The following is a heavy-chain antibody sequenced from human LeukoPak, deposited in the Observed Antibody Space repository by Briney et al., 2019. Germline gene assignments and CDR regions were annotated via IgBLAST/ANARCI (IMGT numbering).Heavy chain of an antibody. CDR2: IYYSGST. V-gene: IGHV4-30-4*01. D-gene: IGHD3-3*01. CDR1: GGSISSGDYY. CDR3: ARAPVGYDFWSGYPPYYYYGMDV. Sequence: SQTLSLTCTVSGGSISSGDYYWSWIRQPPGTGLEWIGYIYYSGSTYYNPSLKSRVTISVDTSKNQFSLKLSCVTAADTAVYYCARAPVGYDFWSGYPPYYYYGMDVWGQGTTVTVSS. J-gene: IGHJ6*02.